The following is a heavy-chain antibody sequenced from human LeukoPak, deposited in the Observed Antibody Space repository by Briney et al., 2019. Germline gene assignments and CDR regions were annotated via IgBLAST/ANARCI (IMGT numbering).Heavy chain of an antibody. CDR2: IIPIFGTA. Sequence: VASVKVSCKASGGTFSSYAISWVRQDPGQGLEWMGGIIPIFGTANYAQKFQGRVTMTRDTSTSTVYMELSSLRSEDTAVYYCARDLFTMVRGVIKTLGYWGQGTLVTVSS. CDR3: ARDLFTMVRGVIKTLGY. CDR1: GGTFSSYA. J-gene: IGHJ4*02. V-gene: IGHV1-69*05. D-gene: IGHD3-10*01.